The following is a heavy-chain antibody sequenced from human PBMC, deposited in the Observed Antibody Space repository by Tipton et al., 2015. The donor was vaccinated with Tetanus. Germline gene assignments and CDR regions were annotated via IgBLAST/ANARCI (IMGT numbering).Heavy chain of an antibody. V-gene: IGHV3-48*02. J-gene: IGHJ4*02. CDR1: GFSFRDFG. D-gene: IGHD5-18*01. CDR2: ISYSSTSI. CDR3: VRGRGLGAYSYGFEY. Sequence: SLRLSCAGSGFSFRDFGMNWVRQAPGKGLEWVSYISYSSTSIYYAASVKGRFAVSRDNAKNSLYLQMNTLRDDDTAVYYCVRGRGLGAYSYGFEYWGQGALVTVSS.